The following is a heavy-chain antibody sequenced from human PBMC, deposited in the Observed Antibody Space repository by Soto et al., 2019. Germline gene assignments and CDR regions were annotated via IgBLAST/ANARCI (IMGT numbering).Heavy chain of an antibody. J-gene: IGHJ4*02. CDR3: ARFRLLEWTSKLSRGYFDY. Sequence: ASVKVSCKVSGYTFTSYYMHWVRQAPGQGLEWMGIINPSGGSTSYAQKFQGRVTMTRDTSTSTVYMELSSLRSEDTAVYYCARFRLLEWTSKLSRGYFDYWGLGTLGPSPQ. CDR1: GYTFTSYY. V-gene: IGHV1-46*01. CDR2: INPSGGST. D-gene: IGHD3-3*01.